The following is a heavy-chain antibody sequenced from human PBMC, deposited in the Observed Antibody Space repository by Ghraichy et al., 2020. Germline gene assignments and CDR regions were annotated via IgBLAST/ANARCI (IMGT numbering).Heavy chain of an antibody. CDR2: IKQDGGEK. V-gene: IGHV3-7*01. CDR3: AREKQPGGAAAGTGY. Sequence: GGSLRLSCEASGFTFSSYWMNWVRQSPGKGLEWVANIKQDGGEKHYVDSVNGRFTISRDNAKNSLYLQMNSLRVEDTAVYYCAREKQPGGAAAGTGYWGQGNLVTVSS. CDR1: GFTFSSYW. D-gene: IGHD6-13*01. J-gene: IGHJ4*02.